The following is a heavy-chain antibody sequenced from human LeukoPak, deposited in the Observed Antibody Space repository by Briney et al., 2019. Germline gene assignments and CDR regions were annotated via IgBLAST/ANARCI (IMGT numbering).Heavy chain of an antibody. J-gene: IGHJ4*01. D-gene: IGHD6-13*01. Sequence: GGSLRLSCAASGFNFDDYTMHWVRQIPGRSLEWVSLINWDGGSTFYADSVKARFTISRDTRKNFLYLQMMSLRTEDTALYYCAKDLGKVIAAAGTSGFDSWGRGTLVTVSS. V-gene: IGHV3-43*01. CDR3: AKDLGKVIAAAGTSGFDS. CDR2: INWDGGST. CDR1: GFNFDDYT.